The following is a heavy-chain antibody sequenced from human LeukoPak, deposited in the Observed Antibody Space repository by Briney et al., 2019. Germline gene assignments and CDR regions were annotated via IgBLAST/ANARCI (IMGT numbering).Heavy chain of an antibody. CDR2: ISAYNGNT. CDR1: GYTFTSYG. D-gene: IGHD1-14*01. J-gene: IGHJ4*02. Sequence: GASVKVSCKASGYTFTSYGISWVRQAPGQGLEWMGWISAYNGNTSYAQKLQGRVTMTTDTSTSTAYMELRSLRSDDTAVYYCARDVRPYVPDPTPDLFDYWGQGTLVTVSS. CDR3: ARDVRPYVPDPTPDLFDY. V-gene: IGHV1-18*01.